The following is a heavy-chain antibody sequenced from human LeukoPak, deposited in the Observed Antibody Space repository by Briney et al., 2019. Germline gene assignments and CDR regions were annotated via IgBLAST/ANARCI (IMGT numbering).Heavy chain of an antibody. Sequence: QPGGSLRLSCAASGFTFSSYAMSWVRQAPGKGLEWVSAISGSGGSTYYADSVKGRFTISRDNSKNTLYLQMNSLRAEDTAVYYCAKEVVRQLVPLFGFPFDYWGQGTLVTVSS. CDR1: GFTFSSYA. CDR3: AKEVVRQLVPLFGFPFDY. D-gene: IGHD6-13*01. CDR2: ISGSGGST. J-gene: IGHJ4*02. V-gene: IGHV3-23*01.